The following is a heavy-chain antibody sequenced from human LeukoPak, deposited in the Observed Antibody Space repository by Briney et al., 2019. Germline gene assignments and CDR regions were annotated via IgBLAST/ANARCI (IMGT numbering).Heavy chain of an antibody. Sequence: GGSLRLSCAASGFTFSSYSMNWVRQAPGKGLEWVSYISSSSSTIYYADSVKGRFTISRDNAKNSLYLQMNSLRDEDTAVYYCVKSRRVGANQRGLFDYWGQGTLVTVSP. CDR3: VKSRRVGANQRGLFDY. J-gene: IGHJ4*02. CDR1: GFTFSSYS. D-gene: IGHD1-26*01. V-gene: IGHV3-48*02. CDR2: ISSSSSTI.